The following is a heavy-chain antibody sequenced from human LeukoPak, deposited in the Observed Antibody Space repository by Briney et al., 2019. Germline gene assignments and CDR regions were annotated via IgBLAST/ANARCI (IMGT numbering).Heavy chain of an antibody. CDR1: GFTFSSYG. CDR3: AKGYNWNDLDY. CDR2: ISYDGSNK. V-gene: IGHV3-30*18. J-gene: IGHJ4*02. D-gene: IGHD1-20*01. Sequence: GRSRRLSCAASGFTFSSYGMHWVRQAPGKGLEWVAVISYDGSNKYYADSVKGRFTISRDSSKNTLYLQMNSLRAEDTAVYYCAKGYNWNDLDYWGQGTLVTVSS.